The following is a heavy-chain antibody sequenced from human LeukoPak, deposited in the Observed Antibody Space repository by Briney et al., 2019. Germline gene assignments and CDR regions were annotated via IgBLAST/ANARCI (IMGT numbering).Heavy chain of an antibody. Sequence: PSETLSLTCTVSGGSISSSSYSWGWIRQPPGKGLEWIGSIYYSGSTYYNPSLKSRVTISVDTSKNQFSLKLSSVTAADTAVYYCAGRWGYDSSGYYAPSCTTWGQGTLVTVSS. D-gene: IGHD3-22*01. CDR3: AGRWGYDSSGYYAPSCTT. J-gene: IGHJ5*02. CDR2: IYYSGST. CDR1: GGSISSSSYS. V-gene: IGHV4-39*01.